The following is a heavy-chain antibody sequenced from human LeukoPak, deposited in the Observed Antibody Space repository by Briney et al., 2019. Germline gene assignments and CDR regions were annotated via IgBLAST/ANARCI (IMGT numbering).Heavy chain of an antibody. Sequence: GESLKISFKASGYRFSTYWIGWVRPMPGKGLEWMGIIYPGDYDTRYSPSFQGQVTISVDKSISIAYLQWNRLKASDTAMYYCARAPTSVSNPYYFDQWGQGTLVTVSS. CDR1: GYRFSTYW. V-gene: IGHV5-51*01. D-gene: IGHD4-11*01. J-gene: IGHJ4*02. CDR3: ARAPTSVSNPYYFDQ. CDR2: IYPGDYDT.